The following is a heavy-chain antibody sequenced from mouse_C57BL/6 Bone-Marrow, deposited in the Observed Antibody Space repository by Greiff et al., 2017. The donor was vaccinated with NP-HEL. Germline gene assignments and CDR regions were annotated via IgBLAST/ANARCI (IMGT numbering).Heavy chain of an antibody. Sequence: VQLQQSGAELVRPGASVKLSCTASGFNIKDDYMHWVKQRPEQGLEWIGWIDPENGDTEYDSKFKGKATITADTSSNTAFLQLSILTSEDTAVYYCTMGYDFDYWGQGTTLTVSS. CDR3: TMGYDFDY. D-gene: IGHD2-2*01. V-gene: IGHV14-4*01. CDR2: IDPENGDT. CDR1: GFNIKDDY. J-gene: IGHJ2*01.